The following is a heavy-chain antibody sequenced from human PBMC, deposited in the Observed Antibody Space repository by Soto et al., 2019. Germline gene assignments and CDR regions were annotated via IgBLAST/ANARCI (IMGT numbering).Heavy chain of an antibody. CDR2: IYWNDDE. CDR3: AHRGYGDYPRDNWFDP. V-gene: IGHV2-5*01. CDR1: GFSLSTGGRG. Sequence: QITLKESGPTLVKPTQTLTLTCSFSGFSLSTGGRGVGWIRQPPGKALEWLALIYWNDDERYSPSLKNRVTITKDTYKHQVVLTMTNVDPVDTATYYCAHRGYGDYPRDNWFDPWGQGTLVTVSS. D-gene: IGHD4-17*01. J-gene: IGHJ5*02.